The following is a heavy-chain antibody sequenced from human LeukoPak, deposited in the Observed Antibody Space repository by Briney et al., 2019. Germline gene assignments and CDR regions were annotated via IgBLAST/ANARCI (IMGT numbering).Heavy chain of an antibody. CDR3: ARVGSGCYDY. J-gene: IGHJ4*02. CDR2: ISSRDNTK. V-gene: IGHV3-48*03. CDR1: GFTFSIYE. Sequence: PGGSLRLSCAASGFTFSIYEMNWVRQAPGKGLEWVSYISSRDNTKFYADSVKGRFTVSRDNAKTSLYLQMNSLRADDTAVYYCARVGSGCYDYWGQGPLVTVSS. D-gene: IGHD6-19*01.